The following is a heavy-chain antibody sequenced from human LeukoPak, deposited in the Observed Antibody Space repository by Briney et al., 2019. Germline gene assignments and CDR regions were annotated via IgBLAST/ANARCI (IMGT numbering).Heavy chain of an antibody. D-gene: IGHD3-10*01. CDR2: IYYSGST. J-gene: IGHJ1*01. CDR3: ARHYYGSGSYFYFQH. Sequence: SETLSLTCTVSGGSISSYYRSWIRQPPGKGLEWIGYIYYSGSTNYNPSLKSRVTISVDTSKNQFSLKLSSVTAADTAVYYCARHYYGSGSYFYFQHWGQGTLVTVSS. V-gene: IGHV4-59*08. CDR1: GGSISSYY.